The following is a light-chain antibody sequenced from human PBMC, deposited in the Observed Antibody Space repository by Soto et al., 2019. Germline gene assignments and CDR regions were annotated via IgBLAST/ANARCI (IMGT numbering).Light chain of an antibody. CDR2: AAS. J-gene: IGKJ1*01. CDR3: HQSYSTPRT. CDR1: QSISSY. Sequence: DIQMTQSPSSLSASVGDRVTITCRASQSISSYLNWYQQKPGKAPKLLMDAASTLQSGGPPKFSGSRSGTDFTPTISSLQHEDVATYYCHQSYSTPRTFGQGTKVDIK. V-gene: IGKV1-39*01.